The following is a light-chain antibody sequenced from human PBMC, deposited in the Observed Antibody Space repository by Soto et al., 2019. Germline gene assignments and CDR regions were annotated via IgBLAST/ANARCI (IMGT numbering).Light chain of an antibody. V-gene: IGLV2-23*01. Sequence: ALTQPASVSGFPGQSITISCTGTSSDVGGYNYVSWYQQHPGKAPKVMISEGHRRPSGVPDRFSGSTSVNSASLTISGLQADDEADYYCCLYIGATTYVFGTGTKVTVL. J-gene: IGLJ1*01. CDR3: CLYIGATTYV. CDR2: EGH. CDR1: SSDVGGYNY.